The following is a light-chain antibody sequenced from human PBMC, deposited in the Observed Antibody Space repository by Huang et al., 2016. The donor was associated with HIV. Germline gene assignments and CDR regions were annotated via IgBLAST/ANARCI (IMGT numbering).Light chain of an antibody. CDR1: QSISNF. Sequence: DIQMTQSPSSLSASVGDRVTITCRASQSISNFLNWYQQIPGKAPTLLIHTASSLQSGVPSRFSGSGSGTDFTLTISSLQPEDFATYYCQQSYDTLITFGQGTRLEIK. V-gene: IGKV1-39*01. CDR3: QQSYDTLIT. J-gene: IGKJ5*01. CDR2: TAS.